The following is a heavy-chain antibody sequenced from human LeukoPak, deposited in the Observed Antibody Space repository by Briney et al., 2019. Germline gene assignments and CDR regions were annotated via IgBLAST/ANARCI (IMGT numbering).Heavy chain of an antibody. J-gene: IGHJ4*02. V-gene: IGHV3-30*04. D-gene: IGHD6-19*01. CDR3: ARDHIAVAACCYAGLDY. CDR2: ISYDGSNK. Sequence: GGSLRLSCAASGFTFSSYAMHWVRQAPGKGLEWVAVISYDGSNKYYADSVKGRFTISRDNSKNTLYLQMNSLRAEDTAVYYCARDHIAVAACCYAGLDYWGQGTLVTVSS. CDR1: GFTFSSYA.